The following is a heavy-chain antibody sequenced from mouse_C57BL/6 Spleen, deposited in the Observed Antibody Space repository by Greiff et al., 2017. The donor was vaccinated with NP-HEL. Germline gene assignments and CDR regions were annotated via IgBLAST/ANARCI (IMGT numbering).Heavy chain of an antibody. J-gene: IGHJ2*01. CDR2: IYPRSGNT. D-gene: IGHD1-1*01. V-gene: IGHV1-81*01. CDR1: GYTFTSYG. CDR3: ARRSFITTVVPDY. Sequence: VKLVESGAELARPGASVKLSCKASGYTFTSYGISWVKQRTGQGLEWIGEIYPRSGNTYYNEKFKGKATLTADKSSSTAYMELRSLTSEDSAVYFCARRSFITTVVPDYWGQGTTLTVSS.